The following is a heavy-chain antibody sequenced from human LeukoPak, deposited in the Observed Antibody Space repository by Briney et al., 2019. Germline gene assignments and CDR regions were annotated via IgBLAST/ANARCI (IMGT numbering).Heavy chain of an antibody. CDR3: ARGRYGDYERYFDY. J-gene: IGHJ4*02. CDR2: INHSGST. V-gene: IGHV4-34*01. D-gene: IGHD4-17*01. CDR1: GGSFRGYY. Sequence: SETLSLTCAVYGGSFRGYYWSWIRQPPGKALEWIGEINHSGSTNYNPSLKSRVTISVDTSKNQFSLKLSSVTAADTAVYSCARGRYGDYERYFDYWGQGTLVTVSS.